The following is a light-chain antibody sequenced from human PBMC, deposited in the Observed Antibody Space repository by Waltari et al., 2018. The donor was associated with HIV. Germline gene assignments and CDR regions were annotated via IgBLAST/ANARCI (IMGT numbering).Light chain of an antibody. J-gene: IGLJ2*01. CDR3: SSYTANSRI. CDR1: RSAVGGPNS. V-gene: IGLV2-14*03. Sequence: QSALTQPASVSGSLGQSITISSTGTRSAVGGPNSSSWYQQHPGKAPQPLISDVSNRPSGVSNRFSGSKSGNTASLTISGLQAEDEADYYCSSYTANSRIFGGGTRLTVL. CDR2: DVS.